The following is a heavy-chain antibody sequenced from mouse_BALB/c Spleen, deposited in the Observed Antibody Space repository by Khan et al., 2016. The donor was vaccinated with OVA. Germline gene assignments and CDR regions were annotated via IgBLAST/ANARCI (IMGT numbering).Heavy chain of an antibody. Sequence: EVELVESGGGFMQPGGSLKLSCATSGFTFTDYYMYWVRQTPEKRLEWVAYISNRGTTTYYPDTVRGRFTISRDNDKNTLYLQMSRLGSDDTAIYFCAREEDGGGLAYWGQGTLVTVSA. CDR2: ISNRGTTT. V-gene: IGHV5-12*02. D-gene: IGHD1-1*02. CDR3: AREEDGGGLAY. CDR1: GFTFTDYY. J-gene: IGHJ3*01.